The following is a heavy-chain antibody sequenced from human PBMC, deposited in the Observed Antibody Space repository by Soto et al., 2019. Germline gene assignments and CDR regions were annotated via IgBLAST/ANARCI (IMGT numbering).Heavy chain of an antibody. CDR2: IDPSDSYT. Sequence: GESLKISCKGSGYTFTTYWITWVRQMPGKGLEWMGRIDPSDSYTNYSPSFQGHVTISADKSISTAYLQWSSLKASDTAMYYCARHPYGSSGYYVNYYYGMDVWGQGTTVTVSS. CDR3: ARHPYGSSGYYVNYYYGMDV. CDR1: GYTFTTYW. J-gene: IGHJ6*02. V-gene: IGHV5-10-1*01. D-gene: IGHD3-22*01.